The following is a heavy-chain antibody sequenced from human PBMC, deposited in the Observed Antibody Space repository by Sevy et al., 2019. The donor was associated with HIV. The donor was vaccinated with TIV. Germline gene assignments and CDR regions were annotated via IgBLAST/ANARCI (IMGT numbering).Heavy chain of an antibody. V-gene: IGHV3-23*01. CDR2: ISFGCGKI. J-gene: IGHJ4*02. Sequence: GGSLRLSCVASGFNFNIYSFSWVRQTPGKGLEWVSTISFGCGKINYADSVQGRFTISRDASKNTLYLEMNSLRVEDMAIYYCAREGCSKPHDYWGQGTLVTVSS. CDR3: AREGCSKPHDY. D-gene: IGHD3-10*02. CDR1: GFNFNIYS.